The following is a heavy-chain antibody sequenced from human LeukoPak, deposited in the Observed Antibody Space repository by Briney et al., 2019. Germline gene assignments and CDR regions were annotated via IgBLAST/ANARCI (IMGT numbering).Heavy chain of an antibody. CDR1: GGSISSGDYY. CDR2: IYYSGST. D-gene: IGHD3-22*01. J-gene: IGHJ4*02. V-gene: IGHV4-30-4*01. Sequence: PSETLSLTCTVSGGSISSGDYYWSWIRQPPGTGLEWIGYIYYSGSTYYNPPLKSRVTISVDTSKNQFSLKLSSVTAADTAVYYCAREAGGYYDSSDYWGQGTLVTVYS. CDR3: AREAGGYYDSSDY.